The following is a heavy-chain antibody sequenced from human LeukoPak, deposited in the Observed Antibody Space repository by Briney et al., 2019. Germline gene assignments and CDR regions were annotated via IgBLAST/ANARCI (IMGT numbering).Heavy chain of an antibody. CDR2: IYSGGTT. Sequence: GGSLRLSCAASGFTFSTYAMSWVRQAPGKGLEWVSVIYSGGTTYYADSVKGRFTISRDNSKNTLYLQMNSLRAEDTAVYYCARDEYYYDSSGSREAFDIWGQGTMVTVSS. CDR3: ARDEYYYDSSGSREAFDI. D-gene: IGHD3-22*01. CDR1: GFTFSTYA. J-gene: IGHJ3*02. V-gene: IGHV3-66*01.